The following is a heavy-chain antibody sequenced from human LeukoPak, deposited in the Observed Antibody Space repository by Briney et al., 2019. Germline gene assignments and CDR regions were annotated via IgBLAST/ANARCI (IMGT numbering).Heavy chain of an antibody. V-gene: IGHV3-30*01. CDR2: ISKDGSRK. CDR1: GFTFSSYA. CDR3: ARDPGNKELGPFDY. Sequence: PGGSLRLSCAASGFTFSSYAMHWVRQAPGKGLEWVAAISKDGSRKYYADSVKGRFTFSRDNSHNTLFLQMDSLGVEDTAVYYCARDPGNKELGPFDYWGQGTLVTVSS. J-gene: IGHJ4*02. D-gene: IGHD1-26*01.